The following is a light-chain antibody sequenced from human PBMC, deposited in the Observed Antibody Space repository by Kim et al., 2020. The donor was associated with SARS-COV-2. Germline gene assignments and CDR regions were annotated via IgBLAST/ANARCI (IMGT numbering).Light chain of an antibody. CDR1: RSNIGSKF. CDR3: ASWDDNLSGVI. CDR2: SNN. Sequence: QSVLTQPPSASGTPGQRVTISCSGSRSNIGSKFVYWYQQLPGTAPTLLIYSNNQRPSGVPDRFSGSKSGALASLTISGLRSEDEADYYCASWDDNLSGVIFGGGTQLTVL. J-gene: IGLJ2*01. V-gene: IGLV1-47*01.